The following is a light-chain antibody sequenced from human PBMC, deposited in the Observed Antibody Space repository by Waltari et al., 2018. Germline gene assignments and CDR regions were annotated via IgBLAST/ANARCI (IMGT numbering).Light chain of an antibody. CDR2: PNK. CDR1: SSNIGGNS. CDR3: AAWDDTLNGGV. Sequence: QSVLTQPPSASGTPGQGVTISCSGSSSNIGGNSVSWYQQLPGSAPKRLIYPNKQRPSGVPDRCSGSKSGASAALAISGLQTRDEGHSYCAAWDDTLNGGVFGGGTKVTVV. V-gene: IGLV1-44*01. J-gene: IGLJ3*02.